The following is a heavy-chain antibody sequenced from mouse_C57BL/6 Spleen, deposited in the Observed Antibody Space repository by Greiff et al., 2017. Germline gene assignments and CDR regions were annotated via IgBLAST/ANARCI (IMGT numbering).Heavy chain of an antibody. D-gene: IGHD2-3*01. CDR1: GFSFNTYA. CDR2: IRSKSNNYAT. J-gene: IGHJ2*01. CDR3: VRQDGYFDY. Sequence: EVKLMESGGGLVQPKGSLKLSCAASGFSFNTYAMNWVRQAPGKGLEWVARIRSKSNNYATYYADSVKDRFTISRDDSESMLYLQMNNLKTEDTAMYYCVRQDGYFDYWGQGTTLTVSS. V-gene: IGHV10-1*01.